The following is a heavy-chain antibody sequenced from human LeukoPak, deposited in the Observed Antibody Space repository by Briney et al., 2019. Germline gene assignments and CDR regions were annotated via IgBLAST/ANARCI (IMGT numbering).Heavy chain of an antibody. D-gene: IGHD3-22*01. V-gene: IGHV3-74*01. Sequence: GGSLRLSCEAYGFTFSSHALSWVRQAPGKGLVWVSRINSDGSSTNYADSVKGRFTISRDNAKNTLYLQMNSLRVEDTAVYYCASSSGGFNWFDPWGQGTLVTVSS. CDR2: INSDGSST. CDR3: ASSSGGFNWFDP. CDR1: GFTFSSHA. J-gene: IGHJ5*02.